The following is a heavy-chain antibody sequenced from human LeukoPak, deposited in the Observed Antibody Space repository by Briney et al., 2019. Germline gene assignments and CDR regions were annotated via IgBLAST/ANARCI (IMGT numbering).Heavy chain of an antibody. CDR1: GFTFSDYY. D-gene: IGHD6-19*01. CDR2: INHSGST. CDR3: ARGGSSGWYHY. Sequence: GSLRLSCAAPGFTFSDYYMSWIRQAPGKGLEWIGEINHSGSTNYNPSLKSRVTISVDTSKNQFSLKLSSVTAADTAVYYCARGGSSGWYHYWGQGTLVTVSS. V-gene: IGHV4-34*01. J-gene: IGHJ4*02.